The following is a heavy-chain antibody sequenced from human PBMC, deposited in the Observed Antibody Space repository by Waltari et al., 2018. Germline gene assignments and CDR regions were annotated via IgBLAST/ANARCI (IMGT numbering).Heavy chain of an antibody. J-gene: IGHJ5*02. CDR2: IYYSGST. CDR1: GGSISSSY. CDR3: ARDRCSGGSCYSEAWFDP. Sequence: QVQLQESGPGLVKPSETLSLTCTVSGGSISSSYWSWIRQPPGKGLEWIGYIYYSGSTNYNPSRKSRVTIAVDTSKNQFSLKLSSVTAADTAVYYCARDRCSGGSCYSEAWFDPWGQGTLVTVSS. V-gene: IGHV4-59*01. D-gene: IGHD2-15*01.